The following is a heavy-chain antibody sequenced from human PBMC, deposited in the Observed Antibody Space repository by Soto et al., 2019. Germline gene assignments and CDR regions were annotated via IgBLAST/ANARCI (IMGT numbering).Heavy chain of an antibody. Sequence: GGSLRLSCAASGFTFSGYNMSWIRQAPGKGLEWVSYITSSGSNTFDAESVKGRFTISRDNTMNLLYLQMNSLSAEDTAVYYWVRKCTSTSGYPFDHWGQGTLVTVSS. D-gene: IGHD2-2*01. CDR3: VRKCTSTSGYPFDH. J-gene: IGHJ5*02. V-gene: IGHV3-11*01. CDR1: GFTFSGYN. CDR2: ITSSGSNT.